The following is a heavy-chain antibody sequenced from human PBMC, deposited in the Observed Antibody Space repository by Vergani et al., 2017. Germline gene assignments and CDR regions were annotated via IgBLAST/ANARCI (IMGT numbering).Heavy chain of an antibody. J-gene: IGHJ6*02. CDR1: GFTFGDYA. CDR3: NLSRYYDGSGSLLYYDYGIDV. Sequence: EVKLVESGGGFVQPGRSLRLSCTASGFTFGDYAMSWFRQAPGKGLEGVGLIRRKAYGVTKEYAATVKGGFTTTSEDAKSIAYLQMNSLKTEDTAVYYCNLSRYYDGSGSLLYYDYGIDVWGQGTTVTVSS. D-gene: IGHD3-10*01. CDR2: IRRKAYGVTK. V-gene: IGHV3-49*03.